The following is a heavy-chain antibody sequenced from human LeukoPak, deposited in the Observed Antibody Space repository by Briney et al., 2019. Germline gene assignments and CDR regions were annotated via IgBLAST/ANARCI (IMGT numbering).Heavy chain of an antibody. D-gene: IGHD6-6*01. J-gene: IGHJ4*02. CDR1: GGSISNYY. Sequence: PSETLSLTCTVSGGSISNYYWSWIRQPPGKGLEWIGYINYSGSANYNPSLKSRVTMSVDTSKNQFSLIVISVTAADTAVYYCARVAIAARGYYFDYWGQGTLVTVSS. CDR3: ARVAIAARGYYFDY. V-gene: IGHV4-59*01. CDR2: INYSGSA.